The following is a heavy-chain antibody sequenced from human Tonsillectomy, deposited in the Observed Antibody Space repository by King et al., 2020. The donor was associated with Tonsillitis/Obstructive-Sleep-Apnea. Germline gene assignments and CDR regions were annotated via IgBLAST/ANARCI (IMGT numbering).Heavy chain of an antibody. V-gene: IGHV5-51*01. CDR3: ARLGTAVAATFPSPYY. CDR2: IHPGDSDT. J-gene: IGHJ4*02. D-gene: IGHD6-19*01. Sequence: VQLVESGAEVKKPGESLKISCKGAGSRFTSYWIAWVRQMPGKGLEWMGVIHPGDSDTIYSPSFQGQVTISVDKSIRSAYLQGSSLKVSDTAIYYCARLGTAVAATFPSPYYCGQGTLVTVS. CDR1: GSRFTSYW.